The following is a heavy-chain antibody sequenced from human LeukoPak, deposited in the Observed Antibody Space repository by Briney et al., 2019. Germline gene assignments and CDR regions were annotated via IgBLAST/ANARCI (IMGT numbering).Heavy chain of an antibody. D-gene: IGHD1-14*01. J-gene: IGHJ6*03. V-gene: IGHV1-18*01. CDR1: GYTFTSYG. CDR2: ISAYNGNT. CDR3: ARITYYYYYMDV. Sequence: ASVKVSCKASGYTFTSYGISWVRQAPGQGLEWMGWISAYNGNTNYAQKLQGRVTMTRNTSISTAYMELSSLRSEDTAVYYCARITYYYYYMDVWGKGTTVTISS.